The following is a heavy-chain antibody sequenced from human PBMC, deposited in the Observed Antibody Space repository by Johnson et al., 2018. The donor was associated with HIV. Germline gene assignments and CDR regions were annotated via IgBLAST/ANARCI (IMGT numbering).Heavy chain of an antibody. D-gene: IGHD6-13*01. J-gene: IGHJ3*02. CDR2: SYSDDST. CDR3: ARVRTAAGFDAFDI. V-gene: IGHV3-66*01. CDR1: GIIVTGNF. Sequence: VQLVESGGGLVQPGGSLRLSCAASGIIVTGNFMSWVRQAPGKGLEWVSVSYSDDSTYYADSVKGRFTISRDNAKNSLYLQMNSLRAEDTALYYCARVRTAAGFDAFDIWGQGTMVTVSS.